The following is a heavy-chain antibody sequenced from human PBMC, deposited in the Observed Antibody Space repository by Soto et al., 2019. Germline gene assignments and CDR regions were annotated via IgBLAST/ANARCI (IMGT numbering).Heavy chain of an antibody. CDR2: ITGSTGTT. J-gene: IGHJ6*03. CDR1: GFTFSSFA. Sequence: EVQVLESGGGSVQPGGSLRLSCAASGFTFSSFAMSWVRHAPGKGLELFSEITGSTGTTYYADSVKGRFIISRDNSKNTVHLQMNSLRVEDTAVYYCAKDTSSSPYYMDVWGKGTTVTVSS. V-gene: IGHV3-23*01. D-gene: IGHD2-2*01. CDR3: AKDTSSSPYYMDV.